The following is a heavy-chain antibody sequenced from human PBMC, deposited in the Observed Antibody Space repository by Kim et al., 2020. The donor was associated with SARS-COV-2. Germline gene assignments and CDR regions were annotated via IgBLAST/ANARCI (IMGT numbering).Heavy chain of an antibody. CDR2: ISRSGNIT. CDR1: GFTFSDNY. Sequence: GGSLRLSCAVSGFTFSDNYMTWIRQAPGKGLEWVSFISRSGNITYYADSVKGRLTISRDNAKNSLYLQMNSLRAEDTAVYYCATGDLVRVVWGQGTLVTV. J-gene: IGHJ4*02. D-gene: IGHD2-21*01. V-gene: IGHV3-11*01. CDR3: ATGDLVRVV.